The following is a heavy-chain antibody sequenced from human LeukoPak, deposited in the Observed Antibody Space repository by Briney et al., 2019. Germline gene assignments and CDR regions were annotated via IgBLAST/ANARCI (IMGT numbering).Heavy chain of an antibody. CDR2: FYNSGST. V-gene: IGHV4-38-2*02. J-gene: IGHJ4*02. CDR1: GYSISSGYY. Sequence: SETLSLTCTVSGYSISSGYYWGWIRQSPGKGLEWIASFYNSGSTYYTPSLKSRVTISVDTSKNQFSLKLSSVTAADTAVYYCARGLDNWNVYIFDYWGLGTLVTVSS. D-gene: IGHD1-20*01. CDR3: ARGLDNWNVYIFDY.